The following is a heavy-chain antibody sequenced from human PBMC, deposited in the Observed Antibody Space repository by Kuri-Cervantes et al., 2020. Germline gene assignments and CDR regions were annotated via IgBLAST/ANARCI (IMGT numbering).Heavy chain of an antibody. CDR1: GYSFTSYW. CDR2: ISGSGGST. V-gene: IGHV3-23*01. J-gene: IGHJ3*02. D-gene: IGHD1-7*01. CDR3: AKDSDWNYARVAFDI. Sequence: GGSLRLSCKGSGYSFTSYWIGWVRQAPGKGLEWVSAISGSGGSTYYADSVKGRFTISRDNSKNTLYLQMNSLRAEDTAVYYCAKDSDWNYARVAFDIWGQGTMVTVSS.